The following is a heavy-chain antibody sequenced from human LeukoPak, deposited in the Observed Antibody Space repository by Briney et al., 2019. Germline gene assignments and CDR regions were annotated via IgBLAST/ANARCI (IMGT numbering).Heavy chain of an antibody. D-gene: IGHD3-22*01. CDR3: ARQSLDYYETLDAFDI. J-gene: IGHJ3*02. CDR1: EYTFTDYY. V-gene: IGHV1-2*02. CDR2: INCKSGAT. Sequence: ASVKVSCKASEYTFTDYYIHWMREAPGQGLEWMGWINCKSGATSYAQKFRGRVTMTKDRPIRTAYMELSRLKSDDTAVYYCARQSLDYYETLDAFDIWGQGTVVTVSS.